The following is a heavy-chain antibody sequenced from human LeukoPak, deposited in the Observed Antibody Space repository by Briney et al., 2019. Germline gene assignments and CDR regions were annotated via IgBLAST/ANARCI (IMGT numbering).Heavy chain of an antibody. V-gene: IGHV3-20*04. CDR1: GFTLDDYG. D-gene: IGHD3-10*01. Sequence: GGSLRLSCAASGFTLDDYGMTWVRQAPGKGLEWVSSINWNGGSTGYADSVKGRFTISRDNAKNSLYLQMNSLRVEDTAVYYCARNGLFSGAFDIWGQGTMVTVSS. CDR3: ARNGLFSGAFDI. CDR2: INWNGGST. J-gene: IGHJ3*02.